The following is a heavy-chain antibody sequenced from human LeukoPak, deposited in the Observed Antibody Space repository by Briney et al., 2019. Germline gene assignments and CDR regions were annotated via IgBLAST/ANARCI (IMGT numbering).Heavy chain of an antibody. CDR3: ARDVGTLEVLDY. D-gene: IGHD3-3*01. CDR1: GGSISRDY. V-gene: IGHV4-59*12. CDR2: IYYSGST. J-gene: IGHJ4*02. Sequence: SETLSLTCTVSGGSISRDYWSWIRQPPGKGLEWIGYIYYSGSTNYNPSLKSRVTISVDTSKNQFSLKRSSVTAADTAVYYCARDVGTLEVLDYWGQGNLVTVSS.